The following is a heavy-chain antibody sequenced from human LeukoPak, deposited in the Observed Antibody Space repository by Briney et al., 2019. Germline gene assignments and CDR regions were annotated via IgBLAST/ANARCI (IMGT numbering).Heavy chain of an antibody. V-gene: IGHV3-48*01. CDR2: ISSSSSTI. CDR1: GFTFSSYS. D-gene: IGHD6-13*01. J-gene: IGHJ4*02. CDR3: ARGAAAGIASRPDY. Sequence: GGSLRLSCAASGFTFSSYSMNWVRQAPGKGLEWVSYISSSSSTIYYADPVKGRFTISRDNSKNTLYLQMNSLRAEDTAVYYCARGAAAGIASRPDYWGQGTLVTVSS.